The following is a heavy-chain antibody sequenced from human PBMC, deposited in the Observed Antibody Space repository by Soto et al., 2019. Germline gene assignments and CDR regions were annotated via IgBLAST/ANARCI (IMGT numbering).Heavy chain of an antibody. Sequence: EMQLLESGGGLVQPGGSLRLSCAASGLSFSNYGMTWVRQAPGKGLEWVSGISGSGGTTFYAGSVKGRFAFSRDNSKNALYLQMNSLRAEDTALYYCALRYCSRTTCPPLNSYFYMDVWGKGTTVTVSS. CDR2: ISGSGGTT. V-gene: IGHV3-23*01. D-gene: IGHD2-2*01. CDR3: ALRYCSRTTCPPLNSYFYMDV. J-gene: IGHJ6*03. CDR1: GLSFSNYG.